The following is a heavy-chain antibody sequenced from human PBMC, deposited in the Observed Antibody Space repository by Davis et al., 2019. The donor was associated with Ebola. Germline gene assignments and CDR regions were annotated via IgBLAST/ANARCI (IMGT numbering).Heavy chain of an antibody. CDR1: GFTFSRYS. V-gene: IGHV3-48*02. CDR3: TRDFDWNNGV. D-gene: IGHD1/OR15-1a*01. J-gene: IGHJ4*02. Sequence: GESLKISCAASGFTFSRYSLNWVRQAPGKGLEWVSYISRSGYTIYYADSVKGRFTISRDNAKNSLFLQMNSLRDEDTAVYYCTRDFDWNNGVWGQGTLVTVSS. CDR2: ISRSGYTI.